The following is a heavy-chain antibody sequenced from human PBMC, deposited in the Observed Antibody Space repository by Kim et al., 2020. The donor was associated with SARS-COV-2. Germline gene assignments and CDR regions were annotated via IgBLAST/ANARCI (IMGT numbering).Heavy chain of an antibody. CDR1: GFTFSSYS. CDR3: ARPVYSGNYLGDY. CDR2: ITDSSSTK. D-gene: IGHD1-26*01. Sequence: GGSLRLSCAASGFTFSSYSINWVRQAPGKGLEWVSYITDSSSTKYYADSVKGRFTISRDNAKKSVYLQMNSLRVEDTAVYYCARPVYSGNYLGDYWGRGTLVTVSS. J-gene: IGHJ4*02. V-gene: IGHV3-48*04.